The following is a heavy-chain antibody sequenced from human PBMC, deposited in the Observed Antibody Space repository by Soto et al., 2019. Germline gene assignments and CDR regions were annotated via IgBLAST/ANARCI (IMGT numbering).Heavy chain of an antibody. D-gene: IGHD3-9*01. CDR2: IYHSGST. V-gene: IGHV4-30-2*01. J-gene: IGHJ4*02. Sequence: PSETLSLTCAVSGGSISSGGYSWSWIRQPPGKGLECIGYIYHSGSTYYKTSLKRRVNISVDTSKKQFSLKLSSETAADKAVYYCARGNYDFLTGYYIEYFDYWGQGTLVTVSS. CDR1: GGSISSGGYS. CDR3: ARGNYDFLTGYYIEYFDY.